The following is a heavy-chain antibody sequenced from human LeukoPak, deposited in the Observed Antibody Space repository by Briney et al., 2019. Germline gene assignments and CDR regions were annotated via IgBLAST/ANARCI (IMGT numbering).Heavy chain of an antibody. V-gene: IGHV3-66*01. Sequence: GGSLRLSCAASGFTFSSYEMNWVRQAPGKGLEWVSVIYSGGNTYYADSVKGRFTISRDNSKNTLYLQMNSLRAEDTAVYYCAREVVELRGGLHYYYGMDVWGQGTTVTVSS. D-gene: IGHD1-7*01. J-gene: IGHJ6*02. CDR3: AREVVELRGGLHYYYGMDV. CDR1: GFTFSSYE. CDR2: IYSGGNT.